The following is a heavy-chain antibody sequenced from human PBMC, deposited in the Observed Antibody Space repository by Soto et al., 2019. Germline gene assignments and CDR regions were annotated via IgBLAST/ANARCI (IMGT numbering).Heavy chain of an antibody. J-gene: IGHJ4*02. V-gene: IGHV2-5*02. CDR1: GFSLTTRPVG. D-gene: IGHD2-21*02. CDR2: AYWDDDN. Sequence: SGPTLVNPTPTLTLTCSFSGFSLTTRPVGVGWIRQSPGKALEWLAFAYWDDDNRYSPSLRTRLTVTKDTSKNQVVLTMTNMDPVDTATYDCAHRRHSGDWNGGYFDYWGQGTLVTVSS. CDR3: AHRRHSGDWNGGYFDY.